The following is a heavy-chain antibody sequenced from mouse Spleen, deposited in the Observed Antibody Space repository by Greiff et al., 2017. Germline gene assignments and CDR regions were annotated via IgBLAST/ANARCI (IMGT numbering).Heavy chain of an antibody. D-gene: IGHD1-1*01. V-gene: IGHV2-2*01. J-gene: IGHJ1*03. CDR1: GFSLTSYG. CDR3: ARRGGSSYWYFDV. CDR2: IWSGGST. Sequence: VHLVESGPGLVQPSQSLSITCTVSGFSLTSYGVHWVRQSPGKGLEWLGVIWSGGSTDYNAAFISRLSISKDNSKSQVFFKMNSLQADDTAIYYCARRGGSSYWYFDVWGTGTTVTVSS.